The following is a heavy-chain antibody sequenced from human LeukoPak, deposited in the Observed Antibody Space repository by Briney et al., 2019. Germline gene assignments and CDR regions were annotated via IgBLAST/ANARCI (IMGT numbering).Heavy chain of an antibody. CDR3: ARGGNSGWRTPNDDY. CDR1: GYSFVLYG. J-gene: IGHJ4*02. V-gene: IGHV1-18*01. D-gene: IGHD6-19*01. CDR2: ISGSTGDT. Sequence: ASVKVSCKASGYSFVLYGISWVRQAPGEGPEWMGWISGSTGDTNYAQKFQGRVTMTADTSSSTAYMELRSLRSDDTAVYYCARGGNSGWRTPNDDYWGQGTLVTVSS.